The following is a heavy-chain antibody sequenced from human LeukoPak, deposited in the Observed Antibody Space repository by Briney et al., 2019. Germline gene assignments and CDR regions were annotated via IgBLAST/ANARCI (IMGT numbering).Heavy chain of an antibody. Sequence: SETLSLTCAVYGGSFSGYYWSWIRQPPGKGLEWIGSIYYSGSTYYNPSLKSRVTISVDTSKNQFSLKLSSVTAADTAVYYCARDRGSSWYLPYYYYYMDVWGKGTTVTVSS. D-gene: IGHD6-13*01. CDR3: ARDRGSSWYLPYYYYYMDV. J-gene: IGHJ6*03. V-gene: IGHV4-34*01. CDR1: GGSFSGYY. CDR2: IYYSGST.